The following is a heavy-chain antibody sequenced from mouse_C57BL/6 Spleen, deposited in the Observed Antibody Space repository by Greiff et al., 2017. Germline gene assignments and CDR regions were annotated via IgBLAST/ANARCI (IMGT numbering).Heavy chain of an antibody. Sequence: EVKLVESGGGLVKPGGSLKLSCAASGFTFSSYAMSWVRQTPEKRLEWVATISDGGSYTYYPDNVKGRFTISRDNAKNNLYLQMSHLKSEDTAMYYCARQDWDVWYFDVWGTGTTVTVSS. D-gene: IGHD4-1*01. CDR1: GFTFSSYA. V-gene: IGHV5-4*03. J-gene: IGHJ1*03. CDR3: ARQDWDVWYFDV. CDR2: ISDGGSYT.